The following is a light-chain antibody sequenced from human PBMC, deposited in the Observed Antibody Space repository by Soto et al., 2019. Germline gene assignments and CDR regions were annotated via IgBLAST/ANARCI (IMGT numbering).Light chain of an antibody. J-gene: IGLJ1*01. Sequence: ALTPPPSASGSTGQSVTISCTKTSSDVGGYNYVSWYQQHPGKAPKLMIYEISKRPSGVPDRFSGSKSGNTASLTVSGLQAEDEADYYCSSYAGSNNLGVFGTGTKVTVL. CDR3: SSYAGSNNLGV. CDR1: SSDVGGYNY. V-gene: IGLV2-8*01. CDR2: EIS.